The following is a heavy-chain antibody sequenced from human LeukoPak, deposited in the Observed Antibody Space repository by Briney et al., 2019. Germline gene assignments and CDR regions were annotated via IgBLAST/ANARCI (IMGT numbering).Heavy chain of an antibody. CDR1: GGSISSSIYY. CDR2: INTDGSST. J-gene: IGHJ4*02. Sequence: ETLSLTCTVSGGSISSSIYYWAWIRQPPGKGLVWVSRINTDGSSTSYADSVKGRFTISRDNAKNTLYLQMNSLRAEDTAVYYCARDSADCSSTSCYGNYFDYWGQGTLVTVSS. D-gene: IGHD2-2*01. V-gene: IGHV3-74*01. CDR3: ARDSADCSSTSCYGNYFDY.